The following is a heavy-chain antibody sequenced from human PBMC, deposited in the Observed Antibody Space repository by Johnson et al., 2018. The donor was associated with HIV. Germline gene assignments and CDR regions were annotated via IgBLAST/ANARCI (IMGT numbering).Heavy chain of an antibody. J-gene: IGHJ3*02. CDR2: IKQDGSEK. V-gene: IGHV3-7*03. CDR3: ARGSGSYYSNAFDI. Sequence: VQLVESGGGLVQTGGTLRLSCGVAGFSLSNYWMSWVRQAPGKGLEWVANIKQDGSEKYYVDSVKGRFTVSTYNAKNSLYLQMNSLRAEDTALYCCARGSGSYYSNAFDIWGQGTMVTVSS. CDR1: GFSLSNYW. D-gene: IGHD1-26*01.